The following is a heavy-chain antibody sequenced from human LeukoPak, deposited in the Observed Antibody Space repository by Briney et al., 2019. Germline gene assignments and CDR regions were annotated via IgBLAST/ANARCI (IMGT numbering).Heavy chain of an antibody. CDR2: IWYDGSNK. Sequence: GRSLRLSCAASGFTFSTYGIHWVRQAPGKGLEWVAVIWYDGSNKYYADSVKGRFTISRDNSKNTLYLQMNSLRAEDTAVYYCARDRSYYYYGMDAWGQGTTVTVSS. CDR1: GFTFSTYG. V-gene: IGHV3-33*01. CDR3: ARDRSYYYYGMDA. J-gene: IGHJ6*02.